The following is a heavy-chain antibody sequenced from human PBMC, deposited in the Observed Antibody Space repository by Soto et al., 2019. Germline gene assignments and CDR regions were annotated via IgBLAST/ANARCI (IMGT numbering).Heavy chain of an antibody. D-gene: IGHD6-13*01. CDR2: INAGNGNT. V-gene: IGHV1-3*01. Sequence: GPSVKVSCKASGYTLTSYAMHWVRQAPGQRLEWMGWINAGNGNTKYSQKFQGRVTITRDTSASTAYMELSSLRSEDTAVYYCARGVYVSSWYFDWGQGTLVTVSS. CDR3: ARGVYVSSWYFD. J-gene: IGHJ4*02. CDR1: GYTLTSYA.